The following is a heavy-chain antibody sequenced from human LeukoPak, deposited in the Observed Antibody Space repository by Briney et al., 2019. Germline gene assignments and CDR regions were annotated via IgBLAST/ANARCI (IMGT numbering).Heavy chain of an antibody. J-gene: IGHJ6*03. V-gene: IGHV4-39*02. CDR2: ISESGRT. CDR1: GGSISTSSYC. Sequence: PSETLSLTCTVSGGSISTSSYCWGWIRQPPGKGLEWIGSISESGRTYYNPSLKSRVIISVDTSKKHFSLKLSSVTAADTAVYYCARHCTGDICAAYYFYYYMDVWGKGTTVAVSS. D-gene: IGHD2-8*02. CDR3: ARHCTGDICAAYYFYYYMDV.